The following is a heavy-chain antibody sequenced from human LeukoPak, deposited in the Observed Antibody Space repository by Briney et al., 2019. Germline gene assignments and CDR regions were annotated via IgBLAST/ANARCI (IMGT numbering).Heavy chain of an antibody. CDR3: ARRITMVRGVNWFDP. V-gene: IGHV5-51*01. CDR2: IYPGDSDT. CDR1: GYSFTSYW. J-gene: IGHJ5*02. D-gene: IGHD3-10*01. Sequence: GESLKISCKGSGYSFTSYWIGWVRQMPGKGLGWMGIIYPGDSDTRYSPSFQGQVTISADKSISTAYLQWSSLKASDTAMYYCARRITMVRGVNWFDPWGQGTLVTVSS.